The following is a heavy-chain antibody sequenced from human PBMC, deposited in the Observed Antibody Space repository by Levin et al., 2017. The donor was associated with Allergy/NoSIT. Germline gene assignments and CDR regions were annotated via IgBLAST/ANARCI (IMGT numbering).Heavy chain of an antibody. CDR2: FDPEEAKT. J-gene: IGHJ6*02. Sequence: GESLKISCKVSGDTLTVLAMQWVRQAPGQGLEWMGGFDPEEAKTIYEQKFQGRFTMTEDTSTDTAYMELRSLRPEDTAVYYCATGPEYGGYYVAMDVWGQGTTVTVSS. D-gene: IGHD3-10*02. CDR3: ATGPEYGGYYVAMDV. CDR1: GDTLTVLA. V-gene: IGHV1-24*01.